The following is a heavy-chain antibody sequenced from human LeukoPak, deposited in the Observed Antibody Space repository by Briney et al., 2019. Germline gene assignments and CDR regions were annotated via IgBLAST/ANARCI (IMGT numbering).Heavy chain of an antibody. Sequence: PSETLSLTCTVSSGSISSNYWSWIRQPAGKGLEWIGRIYSSGSTNYNPSLKSRVTMSVDTSKNQFSLNLSSVTAADTAVYYCARGIYYYGSYYFDYWGQGTLVTVSS. D-gene: IGHD3-10*01. CDR1: SGSISSNY. CDR2: IYSSGST. J-gene: IGHJ4*02. CDR3: ARGIYYYGSYYFDY. V-gene: IGHV4-4*07.